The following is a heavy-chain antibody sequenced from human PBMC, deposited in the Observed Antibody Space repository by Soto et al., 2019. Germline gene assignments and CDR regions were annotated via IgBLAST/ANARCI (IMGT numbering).Heavy chain of an antibody. Sequence: GGSLRLSCAASGFTFSNYGMHWVRQAPGKGLEWVAVISYDGSNKYYADSVKGRFTISRDNSKNTLFLQMNSLRAEDTAVYYCAKDGSHNFDYWGQGTLVTVSS. D-gene: IGHD1-26*01. CDR1: GFTFSNYG. CDR2: ISYDGSNK. V-gene: IGHV3-30*18. J-gene: IGHJ4*02. CDR3: AKDGSHNFDY.